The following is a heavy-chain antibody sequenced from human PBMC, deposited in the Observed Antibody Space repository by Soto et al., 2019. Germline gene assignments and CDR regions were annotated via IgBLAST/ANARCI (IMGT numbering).Heavy chain of an antibody. CDR1: GYTFTTYG. CDR2: ISPYNGNT. V-gene: IGHV1-18*04. J-gene: IGHJ5*02. D-gene: IGHD1-26*01. CDR3: ARDAESGTYYNNWFDP. Sequence: GAEVKKPGASLKVSCNTSGYTFTTYGINWVRQAPGQGLEWMGWISPYNGNTKYAQKLQDRVTMTTDTSTSTVYMELRSLRSDDTAVYYCARDAESGTYYNNWFDPWGQGTLVTVSS.